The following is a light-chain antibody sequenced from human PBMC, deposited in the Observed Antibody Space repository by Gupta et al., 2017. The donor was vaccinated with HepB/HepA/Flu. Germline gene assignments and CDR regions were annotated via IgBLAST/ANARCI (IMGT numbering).Light chain of an antibody. CDR1: QSVSSN. CDR2: GAS. J-gene: IGKJ2*01. Sequence: EIVMTQSPATLSVSPGDRATLSCRASQSVSSNLAWYQQKPGHPPRLLIYGASTRATGIPARFSGSGSGTEFTLTISSLQSEDFAVYYCQHYSNWPPYTFGRGTKLEIK. V-gene: IGKV3-15*01. CDR3: QHYSNWPPYT.